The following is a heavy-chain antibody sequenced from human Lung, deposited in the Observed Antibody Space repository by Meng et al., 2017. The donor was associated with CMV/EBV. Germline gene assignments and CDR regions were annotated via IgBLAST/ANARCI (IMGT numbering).Heavy chain of an antibody. V-gene: IGHV4-39*07. CDR3: AGEGTMVRGVYYYYYGMDV. D-gene: IGHD3-10*01. CDR1: GGSTSSSSYY. J-gene: IGHJ6*02. Sequence: SETLSLTCTVSGGSTSSSSYYWGWIRQPPGRGLEWIGTIYYSGSTYYNPSLKSRVTISLDTSKNQFSLKLSSVTAADTAGYYCAGEGTMVRGVYYYYYGMDVWGQGTTVTVSS. CDR2: IYYSGST.